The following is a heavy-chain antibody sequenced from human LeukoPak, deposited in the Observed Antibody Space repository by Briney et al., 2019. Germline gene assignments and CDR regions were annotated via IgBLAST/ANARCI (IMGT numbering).Heavy chain of an antibody. V-gene: IGHV4-38-2*01. Sequence: PSETLSLTCAVFGYSISSGYYWDWIRQPPGKGLEWIGSMYHSGSTYYIPSLRSRVTISVDTSKNQFFLKLSSVTAADTAVYYCARHQTTVVTPLDPWGQGTLVTVSS. J-gene: IGHJ5*02. D-gene: IGHD4-23*01. CDR2: MYHSGST. CDR3: ARHQTTVVTPLDP. CDR1: GYSISSGYY.